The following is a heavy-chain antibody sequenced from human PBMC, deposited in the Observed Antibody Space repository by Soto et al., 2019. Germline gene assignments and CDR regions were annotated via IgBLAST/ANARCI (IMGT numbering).Heavy chain of an antibody. J-gene: IGHJ4*02. CDR2: IYPGDSDA. V-gene: IGHV5-51*03. Sequence: GASVKVSCKASGYSFTSYWIGWVRQVPGKGLEWMGIIYPGDSDARYSPSFKGQVIISVDKSISTAYLQWSSLKASDTAMYYCARENGGYDWRFWGQGTLVTVSS. CDR1: GYSFTSYW. CDR3: ARENGGYDWRF. D-gene: IGHD5-12*01.